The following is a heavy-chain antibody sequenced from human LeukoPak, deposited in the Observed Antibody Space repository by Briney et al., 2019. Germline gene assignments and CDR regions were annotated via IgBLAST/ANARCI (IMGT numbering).Heavy chain of an antibody. D-gene: IGHD4-23*01. CDR1: GYTLTELS. Sequence: GASVKVSCKVSGYTLTELSMHWVRQAPGKGLEWMGGFDPEDGETIYAQKFQGRVIMTRDMSTTTDYMELSSLRSEDTAVYYCARDNSIGGRGWWFDPWGQGTLVTVSS. V-gene: IGHV1-24*01. CDR3: ARDNSIGGRGWWFDP. J-gene: IGHJ5*02. CDR2: FDPEDGET.